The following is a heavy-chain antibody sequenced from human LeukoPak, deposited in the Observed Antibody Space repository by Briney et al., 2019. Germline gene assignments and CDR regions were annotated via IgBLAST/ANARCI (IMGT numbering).Heavy chain of an antibody. CDR2: IYTSGST. D-gene: IGHD6-6*01. V-gene: IGHV4-4*07. CDR1: GGSISSYY. J-gene: IGHJ4*02. CDR3: AREGAARNFDY. Sequence: SETLSLTCTVSGGSISSYYWSWIRRPAGKGLEWIGHIYTSGSTNYNPSLKSRVTMSVDTSKNQFSLKLSSVTAADTAVYYCAREGAARNFDYWGQGILVTVSS.